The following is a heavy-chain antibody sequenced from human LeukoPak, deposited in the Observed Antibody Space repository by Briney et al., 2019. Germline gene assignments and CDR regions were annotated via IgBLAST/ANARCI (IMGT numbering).Heavy chain of an antibody. D-gene: IGHD3-22*01. J-gene: IGHJ4*02. CDR2: IYSGGST. CDR3: ARGAPYSRGYYRDY. CDR1: GFTLSSNY. Sequence: GGSLRLSCAASGFTLSSNYMSWVRQALGKGLEWVSVIYSGGSTYYADSVKGRFTNSRDNSKNTLYLQMNSLRAEDTAVYYCARGAPYSRGYYRDYWGQGTLVTVSS. V-gene: IGHV3-66*01.